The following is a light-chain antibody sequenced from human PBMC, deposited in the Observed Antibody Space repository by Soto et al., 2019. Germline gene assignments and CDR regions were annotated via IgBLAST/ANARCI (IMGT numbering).Light chain of an antibody. V-gene: IGLV2-14*01. CDR3: SSYTSRSTLDYD. J-gene: IGLJ1*01. CDR2: EVS. CDR1: SRDVGGYNY. Sequence: QSVLTQPASVSGSTGQSITISCTGTSRDVGGYNYVSWYQQHPGKAPKLVIYEVSTRPSGVSNRFSGCKSRNTASLTTLRHEAEDEDDDYWSSYTSRSTLDYDVGSGTKV.